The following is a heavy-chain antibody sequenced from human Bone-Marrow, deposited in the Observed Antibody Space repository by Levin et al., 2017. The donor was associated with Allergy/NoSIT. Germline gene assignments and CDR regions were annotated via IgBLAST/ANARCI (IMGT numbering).Heavy chain of an antibody. J-gene: IGHJ6*02. CDR3: GKDTLVRGMYSGMDV. V-gene: IGHV3-30*04. CDR2: ISYDGSSK. CDR1: GFTFNNYA. Sequence: LSLTCAASGFTFNNYALHWVRQAPGKGLEWVAGISYDGSSKSYAESVKGRFTISRDNSKNTVYLQMSSLSPGDTAFFYCGKDTLVRGMYSGMDVWGQGTTVTVSS. D-gene: IGHD2-15*01.